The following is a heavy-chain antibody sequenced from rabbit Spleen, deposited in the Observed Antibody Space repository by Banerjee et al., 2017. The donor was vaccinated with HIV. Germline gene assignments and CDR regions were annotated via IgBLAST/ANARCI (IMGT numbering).Heavy chain of an antibody. D-gene: IGHD2-1*01. CDR2: IDPVFGST. V-gene: IGHV1S47*01. CDR3: VRGRGDGNKGSYAFNL. J-gene: IGHJ4*01. Sequence: QEQLVESGGGLVQPGGSLKLSCKASGFDFSDYGVSWVRQAPGKGLEWIGYIDPVFGSTYYASWVNGRFTISSHNAQNTLYLQLNSLTAADTATYFCVRGRGDGNKGSYAFNLWGQGTLVTVS. CDR1: GFDFSDYG.